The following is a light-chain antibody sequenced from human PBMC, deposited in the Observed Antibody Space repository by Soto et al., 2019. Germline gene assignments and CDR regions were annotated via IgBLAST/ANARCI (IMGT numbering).Light chain of an antibody. V-gene: IGKV3-15*01. Sequence: ILTTHAPAGLCVSLGRRATLCFRASQSISDTLAWYKQKPGQAPRLLIYGASTRAPGFPARFSGSGSGTDFTLTISSLQSEDFAVYYCQQYNNWPWTFGQGTKVDIK. CDR2: GAS. J-gene: IGKJ1*01. CDR3: QQYNNWPWT. CDR1: QSISDT.